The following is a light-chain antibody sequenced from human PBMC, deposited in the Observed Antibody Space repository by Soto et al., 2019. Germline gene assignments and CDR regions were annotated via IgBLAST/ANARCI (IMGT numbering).Light chain of an antibody. Sequence: SYVLTQPPSVSVAPGQTASIACGGNNIGSKTVNWYQQRPGQAPMLVVYDDSDRPSGIPERFSGSNSGNTATLTISRVEAGDEADYYCQLWDGTRDHYVFGGGTKVTVL. CDR1: NIGSKT. V-gene: IGLV3-21*02. CDR2: DDS. CDR3: QLWDGTRDHYV. J-gene: IGLJ2*01.